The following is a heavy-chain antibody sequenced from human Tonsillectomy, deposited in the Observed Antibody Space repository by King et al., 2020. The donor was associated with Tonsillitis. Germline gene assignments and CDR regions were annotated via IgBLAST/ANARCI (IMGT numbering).Heavy chain of an antibody. CDR3: AKDLKKLWSQNHYYGMDV. Sequence: VQLVESGGGVVQPGRSLRLSCAASGFTFSSYGKHWVRQAPGKGLERVAFISYDGSNKYYADSVKGRFTISRDNSKNTLYLQMNSLRAEDTAVYYCAKDLKKLWSQNHYYGMDVWGQGTTVTVSS. CDR1: GFTFSSYG. CDR2: ISYDGSNK. J-gene: IGHJ6*02. V-gene: IGHV3-30*18. D-gene: IGHD5-18*01.